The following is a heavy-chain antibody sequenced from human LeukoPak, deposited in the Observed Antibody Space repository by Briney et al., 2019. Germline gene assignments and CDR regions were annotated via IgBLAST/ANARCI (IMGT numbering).Heavy chain of an antibody. CDR1: GFDFSIYR. V-gene: IGHV3-48*04. Sequence: PGGSLRLSCAASGFDFSIYRMNWVRQAPGKGLEWVSYIHLSGTPTHYAEVVKGRFSISRDNAKNSLYLQMDNLRAEDTAVYYCARGCGSLSLGYWGQGTLVAVSS. CDR3: ARGCGSLSLGY. J-gene: IGHJ4*02. CDR2: IHLSGTPT. D-gene: IGHD1-26*01.